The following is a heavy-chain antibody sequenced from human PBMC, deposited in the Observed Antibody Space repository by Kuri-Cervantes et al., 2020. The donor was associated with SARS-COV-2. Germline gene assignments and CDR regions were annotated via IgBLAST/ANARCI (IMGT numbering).Heavy chain of an antibody. D-gene: IGHD4-17*01. CDR3: ARGGYGDYLS. Sequence: SETLSLTCTVSGGSISSYYWSWIRQPPGKGLEWIGYIYYSGSTNYNPSLKSRVTISVDTSKNQFSLRLSSVTAADTAVYYCARGGYGDYLSWGQGTLVTVTS. V-gene: IGHV4-59*01. CDR2: IYYSGST. J-gene: IGHJ5*02. CDR1: GGSISSYY.